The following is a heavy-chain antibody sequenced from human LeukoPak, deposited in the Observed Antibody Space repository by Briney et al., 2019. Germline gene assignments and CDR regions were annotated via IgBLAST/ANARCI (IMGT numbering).Heavy chain of an antibody. Sequence: GASVTVSCKASVYTFTGYYMHWVRQAPGQGLEWMGWINPNSGGTNYEQKFQGRVTMTRDTSISTAYMELSRLRSDDTAVYYCAREDYGGIYYFDYWGQGTLVTVSS. V-gene: IGHV1-2*02. D-gene: IGHD4-23*01. J-gene: IGHJ4*02. CDR2: INPNSGGT. CDR3: AREDYGGIYYFDY. CDR1: VYTFTGYY.